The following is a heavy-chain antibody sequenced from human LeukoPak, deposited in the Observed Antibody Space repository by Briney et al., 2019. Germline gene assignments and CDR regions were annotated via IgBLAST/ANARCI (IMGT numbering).Heavy chain of an antibody. CDR1: GYTFTIYG. CDR2: ISAYNGNT. V-gene: IGHV1-18*01. CDR3: ARKALNLGALGY. Sequence: ASVKVSCKASGYTFTIYGFSWVRQAPGQGLEWMGWISAYNGNTNYAQNLQDRITMTIDTSTSTVFMELRSLTSDDTAVYYCARKALNLGALGYWGQGTLVTVSS. J-gene: IGHJ4*02. D-gene: IGHD3-16*01.